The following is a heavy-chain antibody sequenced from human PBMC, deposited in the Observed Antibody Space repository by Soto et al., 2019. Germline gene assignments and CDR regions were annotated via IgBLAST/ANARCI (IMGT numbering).Heavy chain of an antibody. CDR2: ISYDGSNK. CDR1: GFTFSSYG. CDR3: ANLLSSSLDY. Sequence: GGSLRLSCASSGFTFSSYGMHWVRQAPGKGLEWVAVISYDGSNKYYADSVKGRFTISRDNSKNTLYLQMNSLRAEDTAVYYCANLLSSSLDYWGQGTLVTVSS. D-gene: IGHD6-6*01. J-gene: IGHJ4*02. V-gene: IGHV3-30*18.